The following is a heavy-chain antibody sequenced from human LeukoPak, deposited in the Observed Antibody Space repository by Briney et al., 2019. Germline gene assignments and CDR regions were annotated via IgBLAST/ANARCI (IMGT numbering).Heavy chain of an antibody. V-gene: IGHV3-30*04. J-gene: IGHJ3*02. D-gene: IGHD6-19*01. CDR2: ISYDGSNK. CDR1: GLTFSSYA. Sequence: PGGSLRLSCVASGLTFSSYAMHWVRQAPGEGLEWVAVISYDGSNKYYADSVKGRFTISRDNSKNTLYLQMNSLRAEDTAVYYCARDGDPGYSSGWYVSGAFDIWGQGTMVTVSS. CDR3: ARDGDPGYSSGWYVSGAFDI.